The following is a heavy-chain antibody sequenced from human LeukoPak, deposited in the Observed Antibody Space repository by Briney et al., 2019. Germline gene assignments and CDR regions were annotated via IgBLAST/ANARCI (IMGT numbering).Heavy chain of an antibody. CDR1: GYTFTGYY. V-gene: IGHV1-2*02. Sequence: ASVKVSCKASGYTFTGYYMHWVRQAPGQGLEWMGWINPNSGGTNYAQKFQGRVTMTRDTSISTAYMELSRLRSDDTAVYYCARDPPIVVVTLDYWGQGTLVTVSS. J-gene: IGHJ4*02. CDR3: ARDPPIVVVTLDY. D-gene: IGHD3-22*01. CDR2: INPNSGGT.